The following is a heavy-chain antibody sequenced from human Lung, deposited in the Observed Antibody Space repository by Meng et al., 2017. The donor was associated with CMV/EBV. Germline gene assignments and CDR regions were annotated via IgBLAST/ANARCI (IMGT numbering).Heavy chain of an antibody. V-gene: IGHV4-4*02. J-gene: IGHJ4*02. Sequence: QVMHPEYGPGLGTPSGTLSLTCAFPGGSSSSSNWWSWARQPPGKGLEWIGEIYHSGSTNYNPSLKSRVTISVDKSKNQFSLKLSSVTAADTAVYYCASFPPPGKQWLVTDYWGQGTLVTVSS. CDR1: GGSSSSSNW. CDR2: IYHSGST. CDR3: ASFPPPGKQWLVTDY. D-gene: IGHD6-19*01.